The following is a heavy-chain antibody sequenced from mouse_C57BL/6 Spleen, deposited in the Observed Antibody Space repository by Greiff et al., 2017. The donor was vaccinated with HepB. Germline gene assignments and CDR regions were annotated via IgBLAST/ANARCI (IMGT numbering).Heavy chain of an antibody. CDR2: IDPSDSYT. CDR3: ASHYYGSSYPFDY. Sequence: VQLKQPGAELVKPGASVKLSCKASGYTFTSYWMQWVKQRPGQGLEWIGEIDPSDSYTNYNQKFKGKATLTVDTSSSTAYMQLSSLTSEDSAVYYCASHYYGSSYPFDYWGQGTTLTVSS. D-gene: IGHD1-1*01. J-gene: IGHJ2*01. V-gene: IGHV1-50*01. CDR1: GYTFTSYW.